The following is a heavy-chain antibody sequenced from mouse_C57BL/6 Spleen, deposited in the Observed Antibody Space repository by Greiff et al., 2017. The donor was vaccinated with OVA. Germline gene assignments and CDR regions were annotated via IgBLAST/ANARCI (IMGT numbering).Heavy chain of an antibody. V-gene: IGHV1-5*01. CDR1: GYTFTSYW. CDR2: IYPGNSDT. CDR3: TRKNLHGGHFDY. J-gene: IGHJ2*01. Sequence: VQLQQSGTVLARPGASVKMSCKTSGYTFTSYWMHWVKQRPGQGLEWIGAIYPGNSDTSYNQKFKGKAKLTAVTSASTAYMELSSLTNEDSAVYYCTRKNLHGGHFDYWGQGTTLTVSS.